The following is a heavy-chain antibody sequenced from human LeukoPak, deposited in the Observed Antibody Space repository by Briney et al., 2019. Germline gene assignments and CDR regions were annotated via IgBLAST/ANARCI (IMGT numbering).Heavy chain of an antibody. CDR2: ISVRGGST. V-gene: IGHV3-23*01. CDR1: GFTFNSYA. J-gene: IGHJ4*02. D-gene: IGHD1-26*01. Sequence: GGSLRLSCAASGFTFNSYALSWVRQAPGRGLEWVSGISVRGGSTYYADPVKGRFTISRDNSKNTLYLQMNSLRAEDTAVYYCAKDSSNIMGARLDYWGQGTLATVSS. CDR3: AKDSSNIMGARLDY.